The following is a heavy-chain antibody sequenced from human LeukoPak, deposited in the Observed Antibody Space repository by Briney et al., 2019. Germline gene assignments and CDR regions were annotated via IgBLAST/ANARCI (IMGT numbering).Heavy chain of an antibody. Sequence: GGSLRLPCAASGFTFSSYAMSWVRQAPGKGLEWVSAISGSGGSTYYADSVKGRFTISRDNSKNTLYLQMNSLRAEDTAVYYCAKDAPGQDIVVVPAALYYFDYWGQGTLVTVSS. J-gene: IGHJ4*02. V-gene: IGHV3-23*01. CDR1: GFTFSSYA. CDR3: AKDAPGQDIVVVPAALYYFDY. D-gene: IGHD2-2*01. CDR2: ISGSGGST.